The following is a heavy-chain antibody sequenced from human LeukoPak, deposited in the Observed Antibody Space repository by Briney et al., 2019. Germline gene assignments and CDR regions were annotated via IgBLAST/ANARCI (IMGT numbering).Heavy chain of an antibody. CDR3: ARQEYVTSYFDP. CDR1: GGSISSSGYY. J-gene: IGHJ5*02. D-gene: IGHD1-26*01. V-gene: IGHV4-39*01. Sequence: SETLSLTCTVSGGSISSSGYYWGWIRQPPGKGLEWIGSIYYSGGNYYNPSLNSRVTISVDTSKNQFSLRLRSVTAADTALYYCARQEYVTSYFDPWGRGTLVTVSS. CDR2: IYYSGGN.